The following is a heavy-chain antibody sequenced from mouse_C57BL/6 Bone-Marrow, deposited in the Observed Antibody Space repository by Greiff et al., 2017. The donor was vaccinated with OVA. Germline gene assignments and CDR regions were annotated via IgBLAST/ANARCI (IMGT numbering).Heavy chain of an antibody. D-gene: IGHD2-5*01. CDR3: ARHGYYSNYGGYFDY. Sequence: VQVVESGAELVKPGASVKLSCKASGYTFTEYTIHWVKQRSGQGLEWIGWFYPGSGRIKYNEKFKDKATLTAEKSSSTVYMELSRLTSEDSAVYFCARHGYYSNYGGYFDYWGQGTTLTVSS. CDR2: FYPGSGRI. V-gene: IGHV1-62-2*01. CDR1: GYTFTEYT. J-gene: IGHJ2*01.